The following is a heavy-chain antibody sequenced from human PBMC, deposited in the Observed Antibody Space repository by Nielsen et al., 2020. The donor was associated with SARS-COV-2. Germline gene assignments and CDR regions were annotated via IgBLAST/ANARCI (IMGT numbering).Heavy chain of an antibody. CDR1: GFTFSSYA. J-gene: IGHJ4*02. CDR2: ISYDGSNK. CDR3: ATANDDYYDSSGAAEFDY. V-gene: IGHV3-30*04. Sequence: GGSLRLSCAASGFTFSSYAMHWVRQAPGKGLEWVAVISYDGSNKYYADSVKGRFTISRDTSKNTLYLQMNSLRAEDTAVYYCATANDDYYDSSGAAEFDYWGQGTLVTVSS. D-gene: IGHD3-22*01.